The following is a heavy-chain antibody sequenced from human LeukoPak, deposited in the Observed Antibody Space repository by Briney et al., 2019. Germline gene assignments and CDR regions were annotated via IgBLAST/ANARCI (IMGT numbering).Heavy chain of an antibody. J-gene: IGHJ6*03. Sequence: ASVKVSCKASGYTFTSYGISWVRQAPGQGREWMGWISAYNGNTNYAQKLQGRVTMTTDTSTSTAYMELRSLRSDDTAVYYCARVLPTVVTKYYYYMGVWGKGTTVTISS. CDR2: ISAYNGNT. CDR3: ARVLPTVVTKYYYYMGV. V-gene: IGHV1-18*01. D-gene: IGHD4-23*01. CDR1: GYTFTSYG.